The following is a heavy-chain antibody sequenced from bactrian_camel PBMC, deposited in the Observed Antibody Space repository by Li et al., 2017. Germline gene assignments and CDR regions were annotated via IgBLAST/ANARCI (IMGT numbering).Heavy chain of an antibody. CDR1: SASSVY. CDR2: IDSEGSDSET. Sequence: HVQLVESGGGLVQPGGSLRLSCAASSASSVYISWIRQAPGKGLEWLSSIDSEGSDSETYYADSVEGRFTISRDNAKNTVYLHLNSLKSEDTALYYCAAGDSDYLHPFDDWGQ. D-gene: IGHD4*01. J-gene: IGHJ5*01. V-gene: IGHV3-2*01. CDR3: AAGDSDYLHPFDD.